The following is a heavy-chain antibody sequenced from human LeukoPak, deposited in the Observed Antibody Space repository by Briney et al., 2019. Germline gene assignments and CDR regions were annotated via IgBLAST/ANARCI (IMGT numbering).Heavy chain of an antibody. Sequence: ASVKVSCKASGYTFTSYAMHWVRRAPGQRLEWMGWINAGNGNTKYSQKFQGRVTITRDTSASTAYMELSSLRSEDTAVYYCAREGSSWYVWFDPWGQGTLVTVSS. CDR1: GYTFTSYA. D-gene: IGHD6-13*01. V-gene: IGHV1-3*01. CDR2: INAGNGNT. CDR3: AREGSSWYVWFDP. J-gene: IGHJ5*02.